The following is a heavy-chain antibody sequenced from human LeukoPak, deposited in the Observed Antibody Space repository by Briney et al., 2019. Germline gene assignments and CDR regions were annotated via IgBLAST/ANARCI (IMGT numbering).Heavy chain of an antibody. J-gene: IGHJ4*02. CDR1: GGSISSYY. CDR3: AREGWYSSGWYFDY. V-gene: IGHV4-59*01. D-gene: IGHD6-19*01. Sequence: SETLSLTCTVSGGSISSYYWSWIRQPPGKGLEWIGYIYYSGSTNYNPSLKSRVTISVDTSKNQFSLKLSSVTAADTAVYYCAREGWYSSGWYFDYWGQGTLVTVSS. CDR2: IYYSGST.